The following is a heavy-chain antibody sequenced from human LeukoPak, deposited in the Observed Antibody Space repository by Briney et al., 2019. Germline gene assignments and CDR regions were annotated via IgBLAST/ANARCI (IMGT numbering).Heavy chain of an antibody. Sequence: SETLSLTCAVYGGSFSGYYWSWIRQPPGKGLEWIGEINHSGSTNYNPSLKSRVTISVDTSKNQFSLKLTSVTAADPAVYYCARPTEKYYYDSSGYFDAFDIWGQGTMVTVSS. J-gene: IGHJ3*02. CDR3: ARPTEKYYYDSSGYFDAFDI. D-gene: IGHD3-22*01. V-gene: IGHV4-34*01. CDR1: GGSFSGYY. CDR2: INHSGST.